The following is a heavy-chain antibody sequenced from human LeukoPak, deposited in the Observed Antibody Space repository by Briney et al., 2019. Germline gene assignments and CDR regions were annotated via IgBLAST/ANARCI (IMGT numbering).Heavy chain of an antibody. J-gene: IGHJ4*02. D-gene: IGHD4-23*01. Sequence: SETLSLTCTVSGGSISSYYWSWIRQPPGKGLEWIGYIYYSGSTNYNPSLKSRVTISVDTSKNQFSLKLSSVTAADTAVYYCARAYGGKIRHFDYWGQGTLITVSS. V-gene: IGHV4-59*01. CDR3: ARAYGGKIRHFDY. CDR1: GGSISSYY. CDR2: IYYSGST.